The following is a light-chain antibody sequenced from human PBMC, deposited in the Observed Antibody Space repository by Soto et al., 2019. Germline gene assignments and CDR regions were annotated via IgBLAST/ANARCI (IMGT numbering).Light chain of an antibody. CDR1: QAISTW. CDR3: QQANSFPRT. Sequence: DLQMTQSPSSVSASVGDRVTITCRASQAISTWLAWYQQKPGKAPKLLIYAASNLQTGVPSRFSGSGSGTDFTLTISSLQPEYFATYYCQQANSFPRTFGQGTKVEIK. J-gene: IGKJ1*01. CDR2: AAS. V-gene: IGKV1D-12*01.